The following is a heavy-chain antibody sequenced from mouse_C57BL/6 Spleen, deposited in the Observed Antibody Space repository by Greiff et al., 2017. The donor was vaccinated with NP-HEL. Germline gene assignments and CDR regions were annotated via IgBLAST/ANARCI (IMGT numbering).Heavy chain of an antibody. CDR2: ISNGGGST. J-gene: IGHJ3*01. D-gene: IGHD2-4*01. V-gene: IGHV5-12*01. CDR3: ARHGDYDAY. CDR1: GFTFSDYY. Sequence: EVKLVESGGGLVQPGGSLKLSCAASGFTFSDYYMYWVRQTPEKRLEWVAYISNGGGSTYYPDTVKGRFTISRDNAKNTLYLQMSRLKSEDTAMYYCARHGDYDAYWGQGTLVTVSA.